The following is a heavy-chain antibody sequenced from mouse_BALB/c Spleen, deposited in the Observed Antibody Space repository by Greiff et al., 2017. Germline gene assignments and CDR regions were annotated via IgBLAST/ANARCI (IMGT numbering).Heavy chain of an antibody. CDR1: GDSITSGY. Sequence: EVQLQESGPSLVKPSQTLSLTCSVTGDSITSGYWNWIRKFPGNKLEYMGYISYSGSTYYNPSLKSRISITRDTSKNQYYLQLKSVTTEDTATYYCSRSRPYDCKPFDYWGQGTTLTVSS. D-gene: IGHD2-10*01. CDR3: SRSRPYDCKPFDY. CDR2: ISYSGST. V-gene: IGHV3-8*02. J-gene: IGHJ2*01.